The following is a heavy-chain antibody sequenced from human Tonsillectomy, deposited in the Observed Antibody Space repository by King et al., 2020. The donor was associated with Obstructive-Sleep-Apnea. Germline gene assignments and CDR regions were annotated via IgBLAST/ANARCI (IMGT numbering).Heavy chain of an antibody. J-gene: IGHJ5*02. CDR2: IYYSGST. Sequence: QLQESGPGLVKPSETLSLTCTVSGGSISSYYWSWIRQPPGKGLEWIGYIYYSGSTNYNPSLKSRVTISVDTSKNQFSLKLSSVTAADTAVYYCARAVLRSWFDPWGHGTLVTVSS. CDR3: ARAVLRSWFDP. V-gene: IGHV4-59*01. D-gene: IGHD4/OR15-4a*01. CDR1: GGSISSYY.